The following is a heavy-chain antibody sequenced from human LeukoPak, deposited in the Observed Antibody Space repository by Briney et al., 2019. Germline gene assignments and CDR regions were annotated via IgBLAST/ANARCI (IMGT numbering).Heavy chain of an antibody. D-gene: IGHD1-26*01. CDR1: GFTFSSYA. V-gene: IGHV3-30-3*01. J-gene: IGHJ4*02. Sequence: PGRSLRLSCAASGFTFSSYAMHWVRQAPGKGLAWVAVISYDGSNKYYADSVKGRFTISRDNSKNTLYLQMNSLSAEDTAVYYCARDFDSGSYIYYFDYWGQGTPVTGSS. CDR2: ISYDGSNK. CDR3: ARDFDSGSYIYYFDY.